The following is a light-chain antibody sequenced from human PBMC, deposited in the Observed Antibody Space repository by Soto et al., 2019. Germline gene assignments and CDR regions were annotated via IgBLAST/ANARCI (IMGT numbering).Light chain of an antibody. CDR1: QSVSSSY. V-gene: IGKV3-20*01. CDR3: QQYGSSPHT. J-gene: IGKJ2*01. CDR2: GAS. Sequence: EIVLTQSPGTLSLSPGERATLSCRASQSVSSSYLAWYQHKPGQAPRLRIYGASSKATGIPDRFSGSGSGTDFTLTFSRLEPEDFAVYYCQQYGSSPHTFGQGTKLEIK.